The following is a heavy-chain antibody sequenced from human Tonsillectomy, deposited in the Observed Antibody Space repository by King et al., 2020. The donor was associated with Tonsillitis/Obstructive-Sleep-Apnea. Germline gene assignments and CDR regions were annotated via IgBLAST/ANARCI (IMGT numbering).Heavy chain of an antibody. CDR3: ARDSMSHYYDSSGYYTFDY. D-gene: IGHD3-22*01. CDR1: GYTFTSYG. J-gene: IGHJ4*02. V-gene: IGHV1-18*01. CDR2: ISAYNGNT. Sequence: LVQSGAEVKKPGASVKVSCKASGYTFTSYGISWVRQAPGQGLEWMGWISAYNGNTNYAQRLQARVTMTPDTSTSTAYMDLRSLRSDDTAVYYCARDSMSHYYDSSGYYTFDYWGQGTLVTVSS.